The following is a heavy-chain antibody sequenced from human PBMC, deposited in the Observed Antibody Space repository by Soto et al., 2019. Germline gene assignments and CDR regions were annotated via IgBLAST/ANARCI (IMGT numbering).Heavy chain of an antibody. CDR3: RGAHRVSAVAGPFDY. Sequence: GGSLRLSCSASGFTFSSYAMHWVRQAPGKGLEYVSAISSNGGSTYYADSVKGRFTTSRDNSKNTLYLQMSSLRAEDTAVYYCRGAHRVSAVAGPFDYWGQGTLVTVSS. D-gene: IGHD6-19*01. V-gene: IGHV3-64D*06. J-gene: IGHJ4*02. CDR2: ISSNGGST. CDR1: GFTFSSYA.